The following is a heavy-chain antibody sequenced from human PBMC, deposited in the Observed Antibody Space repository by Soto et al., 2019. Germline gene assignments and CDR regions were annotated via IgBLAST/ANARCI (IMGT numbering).Heavy chain of an antibody. CDR2: IYYSGST. CDR1: GGSSNNYY. D-gene: IGHD3-10*01. Sequence: TLSLSCPVSGGSSNNYYWNWIRQPPGKRLEWIGYIYYSGSTNYNPPLKSRVTISVDTSKNQFSLKLSSVTAADTAVYYCARDLGGGSGSFDYWGQGTLVTV. V-gene: IGHV4-59*01. J-gene: IGHJ4*02. CDR3: ARDLGGGSGSFDY.